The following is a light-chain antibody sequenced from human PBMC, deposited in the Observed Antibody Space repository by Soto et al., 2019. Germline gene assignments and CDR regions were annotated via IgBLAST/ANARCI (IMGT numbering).Light chain of an antibody. J-gene: IGLJ1*01. V-gene: IGLV1-44*01. CDR3: AAWDASLNGYV. Sequence: QSVLTQPPSASGTPGQRATISCSGSSSNIGSKTVNWYQQLPGTVPKLLIYNSYQRPSGVPDRFSGSKSGTSASLAISGLQSEDEADYYCAAWDASLNGYVFGAGTKVTVL. CDR2: NSY. CDR1: SSNIGSKT.